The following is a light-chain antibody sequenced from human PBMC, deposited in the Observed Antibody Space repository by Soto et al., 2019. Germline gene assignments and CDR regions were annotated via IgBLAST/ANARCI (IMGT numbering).Light chain of an antibody. CDR3: QSYDSSLSGVV. J-gene: IGLJ2*01. V-gene: IGLV1-40*01. Sequence: QSVLTQPPSVSGAPGQRVTISCTGSSSNIGAGYDVHWYQQLPGTAPKLLIYGNSNRPSGVPDRFSGSKSGTSASLAITVRQAEDEADYYCQSYDSSLSGVVFGGGTKVTVL. CDR2: GNS. CDR1: SSNIGAGYD.